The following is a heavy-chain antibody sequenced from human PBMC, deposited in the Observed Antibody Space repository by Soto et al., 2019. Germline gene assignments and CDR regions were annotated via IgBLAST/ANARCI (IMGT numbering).Heavy chain of an antibody. J-gene: IGHJ5*02. CDR3: ARDNSWDYGSGLMAWWFDP. CDR1: GYIISSHY. D-gene: IGHD3-10*01. V-gene: IGHV1-46*04. Sequence: ASVPVSCKASGYIISSHYGRWVRQAPGQGLEWMGLINPSGTSTIYAQKLQGRITMTRDPSTSTDYMELSSLRSEDTAVYYCARDNSWDYGSGLMAWWFDPWGQGTLVTVSS. CDR2: INPSGTST.